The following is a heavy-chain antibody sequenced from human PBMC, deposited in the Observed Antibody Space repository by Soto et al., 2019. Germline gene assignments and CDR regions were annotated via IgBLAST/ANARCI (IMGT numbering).Heavy chain of an antibody. CDR3: TKYTYTSRYAYYGMDV. J-gene: IGHJ6*02. D-gene: IGHD6-13*01. CDR1: GFTFGDYA. Sequence: GGSLRLSCTTSGFTFGDYAMSWSRQAPGKGLEWVGVIRSKAYGGTTDYAASVKGRFTISRDDSKSIAYLQMNSLKSEDTGVYYCTKYTYTSRYAYYGMDVWGHGTTVTVSS. V-gene: IGHV3-49*03. CDR2: IRSKAYGGTT.